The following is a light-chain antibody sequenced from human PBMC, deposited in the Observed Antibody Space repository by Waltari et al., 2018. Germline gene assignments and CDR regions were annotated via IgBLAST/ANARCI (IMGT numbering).Light chain of an antibody. J-gene: IGKJ4*01. Sequence: DIVMTHSPESLTLSLGARPTSNCKSIQSVLSSSNNKNSLAWYQQKPGQPPKLLIHWASTRESGVPDRFSGSGSATDFTLIISSLQAEDVAVYYCQQYYGTPLTFGGGTKVAIK. CDR1: QSVLSSSNNKNS. CDR2: WAS. CDR3: QQYYGTPLT. V-gene: IGKV4-1*01.